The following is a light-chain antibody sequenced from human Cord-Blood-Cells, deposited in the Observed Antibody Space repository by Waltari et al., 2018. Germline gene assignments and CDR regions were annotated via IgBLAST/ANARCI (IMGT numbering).Light chain of an antibody. CDR1: QSISSW. Sequence: DIQMTQSPSTLSASVGDRVHITCRASQSISSWLAWYQQKPGKAPKLLIYDASSLESGVPSRFSGSGSGTEFTLTISSLQPDDFATYYCQQYNSYPWTFGQGTKVEIK. J-gene: IGKJ1*01. V-gene: IGKV1-5*01. CDR3: QQYNSYPWT. CDR2: DAS.